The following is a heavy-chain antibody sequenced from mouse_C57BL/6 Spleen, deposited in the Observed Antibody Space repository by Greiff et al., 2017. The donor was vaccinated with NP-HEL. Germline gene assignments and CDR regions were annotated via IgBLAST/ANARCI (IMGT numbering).Heavy chain of an antibody. CDR1: GFTFRDYG. D-gene: IGHD1-1*01. CDR2: ISSGSSTI. Sequence: EVQGVESGGGLVKPGGSLKLSCAASGFTFRDYGMHWVRQAPEKGLEWVAYISSGSSTIYYADTVKGRFTISRDNAKNTLFLQMTSLRSEDTAMYYCARGSSYWYFDVWGTVTTVTVSS. J-gene: IGHJ1*03. CDR3: ARGSSYWYFDV. V-gene: IGHV5-17*01.